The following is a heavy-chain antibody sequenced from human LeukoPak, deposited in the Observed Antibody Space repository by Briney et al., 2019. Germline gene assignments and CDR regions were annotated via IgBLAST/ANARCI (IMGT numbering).Heavy chain of an antibody. CDR1: GLTLASYP. D-gene: IGHD3-3*01. CDR2: LNSCGGDET. CDR3: AKDSRVYDFWSGYSAPGWFDP. Sequence: GGSLRLSCAASGLTLASYPMSWVRHAPGKGLEWLSALNSCGGDETYYADSVKGRVTISRDNSKNTLYLQMNSLKAEDTAVYYCAKDSRVYDFWSGYSAPGWFDPWGQGTLVTVSS. V-gene: IGHV3-23*01. J-gene: IGHJ5*02.